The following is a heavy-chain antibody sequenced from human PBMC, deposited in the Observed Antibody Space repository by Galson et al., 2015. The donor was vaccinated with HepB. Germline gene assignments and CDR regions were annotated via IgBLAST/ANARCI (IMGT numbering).Heavy chain of an antibody. Sequence: SVKVSCKASGYSFTRYYMHWVRQAPGQGLEWMGGIIPIFGTANYAQKFQGRVTITADKSTSTAYMELSSLRSEDTAVYYCARGRGRSAMGAFDIWGQGTMVTVSS. CDR1: GYSFTRYY. J-gene: IGHJ3*02. CDR3: ARGRGRSAMGAFDI. V-gene: IGHV1-69*06. CDR2: IIPIFGTA. D-gene: IGHD3-16*01.